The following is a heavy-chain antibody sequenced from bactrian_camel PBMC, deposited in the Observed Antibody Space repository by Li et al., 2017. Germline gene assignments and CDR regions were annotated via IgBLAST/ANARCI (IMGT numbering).Heavy chain of an antibody. V-gene: IGHV3S53*01. D-gene: IGHD6*01. CDR1: GYSINSYC. Sequence: HVQLVESGGGSVQAGRSLRLSCAASGYSINSYCMAWFRQAPGKEREGVASIDNAGSTKYLAAVEGRFTISQDTAANTVYLQMNSLKPEDTALYYCAVAVRGMYGGTWFCHNRDGIDYWGEGTQVTVS. CDR2: IDNAGST. J-gene: IGHJ7*01.